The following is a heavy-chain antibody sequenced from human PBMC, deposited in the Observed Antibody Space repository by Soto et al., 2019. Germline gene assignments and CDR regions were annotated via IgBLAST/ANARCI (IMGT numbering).Heavy chain of an antibody. D-gene: IGHD2-2*02. V-gene: IGHV3-30*18. CDR3: AKERSYSFDAFDI. CDR2: ISYDGREK. CDR1: GFTFNFFG. Sequence: QEQLVESGGGVVQAGRSLRLSCAASGFTFNFFGMHWVRQDPGKGLEWVAVISYDGREKYYADSVKGRFTMSRDNSKNMVYLEMSSLRPEDTSVYYCAKERSYSFDAFDIWGHGTMVTVSS. J-gene: IGHJ3*02.